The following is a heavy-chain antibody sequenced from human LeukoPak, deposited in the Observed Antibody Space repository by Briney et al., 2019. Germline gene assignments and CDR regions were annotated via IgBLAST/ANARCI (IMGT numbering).Heavy chain of an antibody. V-gene: IGHV4-59*01. D-gene: IGHD3-10*01. CDR2: IYYSGSA. Sequence: PSETLSLTCSVSGGSISTYYWSWIRQPPGKGLEWIGYIYYSGSAKCNPSLRSRVTISIDTSKNQFSLKLSSVTAADTAVYYCARSYGSGNYFDYWGQGTLVTVSS. J-gene: IGHJ4*02. CDR1: GGSISTYY. CDR3: ARSYGSGNYFDY.